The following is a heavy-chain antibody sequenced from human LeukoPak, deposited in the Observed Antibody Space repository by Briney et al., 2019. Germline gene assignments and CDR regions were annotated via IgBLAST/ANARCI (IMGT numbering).Heavy chain of an antibody. Sequence: GGSLRLSCAASGFTFSRYGMHWVRQAPGKGLEWVATISYDGNNKNYADSMKGRFTISRDNSKNTLSLQMNSLRVEDTAMYYCARHDYSNYGTFDYWGQGTLVTVSS. CDR1: GFTFSRYG. CDR2: ISYDGNNK. J-gene: IGHJ4*02. CDR3: ARHDYSNYGTFDY. V-gene: IGHV3-30*03. D-gene: IGHD4-11*01.